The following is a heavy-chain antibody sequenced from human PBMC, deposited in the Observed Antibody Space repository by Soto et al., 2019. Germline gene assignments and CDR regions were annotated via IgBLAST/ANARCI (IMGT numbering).Heavy chain of an antibody. Sequence: QVQLVASGGGVVQPGRSLRLSCAASGFTFSGYGMHWVRQAPGEGLQWVAVLANDGSYQYYADSLKGRFTISRDNSKNTLYLQMDSMRPEYTAVYYCARSSGGSSWYAPDYWGQGTLVTVSP. D-gene: IGHD6-13*01. CDR3: ARSSGGSSWYAPDY. J-gene: IGHJ4*02. V-gene: IGHV3-30*03. CDR1: GFTFSGYG. CDR2: LANDGSYQ.